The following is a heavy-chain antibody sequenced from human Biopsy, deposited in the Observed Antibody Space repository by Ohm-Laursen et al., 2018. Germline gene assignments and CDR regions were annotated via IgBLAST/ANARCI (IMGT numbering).Heavy chain of an antibody. CDR3: TPKGGGFDN. V-gene: IGHV3-73*01. CDR1: GFTFSASA. Sequence: SLRLSCTASGFTFSASAVHWVRQASGKGLEWVGRIRSKAKSYATAYAASVTGRFTISRDDSKKPTNLQMKSLKTEDTAVYYCTPKGGGFDNWGQGTLVTVSS. D-gene: IGHD3-16*01. J-gene: IGHJ4*02. CDR2: IRSKAKSYAT.